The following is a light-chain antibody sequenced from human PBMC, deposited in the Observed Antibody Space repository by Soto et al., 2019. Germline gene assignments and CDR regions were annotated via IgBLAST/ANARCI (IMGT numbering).Light chain of an antibody. CDR3: TSYTSSTPHV. Sequence: QSALTQPASVSGSPGQSIAISCTGTSSDVGGYNYVSWYQQHPGKAPKLMVYDVSNRPSGVSNRFSGSKSGNTASLTISGLQAEDLAEYSCTSYTSSTPHVSVTVTNVTVL. CDR1: SSDVGGYNY. V-gene: IGLV2-14*01. CDR2: DVS. J-gene: IGLJ1*01.